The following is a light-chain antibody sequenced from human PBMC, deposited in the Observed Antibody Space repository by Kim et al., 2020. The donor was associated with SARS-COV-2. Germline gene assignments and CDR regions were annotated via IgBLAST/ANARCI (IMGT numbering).Light chain of an antibody. CDR1: NIGSKN. Sequence: SYELTQPLSVSVALGQTARITCGGNNIGSKNVHWYQQKPGQAPVLVIYRDSNRPSVIPERFSGSNSGNTATLTISRAQAGDEADYYCQVWDSSTAVFGGG. CDR2: RDS. J-gene: IGLJ3*02. CDR3: QVWDSSTAV. V-gene: IGLV3-9*01.